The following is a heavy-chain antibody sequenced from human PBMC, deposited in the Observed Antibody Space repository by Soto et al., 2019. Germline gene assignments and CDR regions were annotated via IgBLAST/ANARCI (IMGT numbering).Heavy chain of an antibody. CDR3: ARTRYGDFRNGMDV. CDR1: GGSISSGGYY. CDR2: IYYSGST. D-gene: IGHD4-17*01. V-gene: IGHV4-31*03. Sequence: PSETLSLTCTVSGGSISSGGYYWSWIRQHPGKGLEWIGYIYYSGSTYYNPSLKSRVTISVDTSKNQFSLKLSSVTAADTAVYYCARTRYGDFRNGMDVWGQGTTVTVSS. J-gene: IGHJ6*02.